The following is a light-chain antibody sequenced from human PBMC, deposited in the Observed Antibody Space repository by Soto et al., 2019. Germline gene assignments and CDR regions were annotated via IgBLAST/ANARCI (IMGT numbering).Light chain of an antibody. J-gene: IGKJ3*01. CDR2: AAS. CDR1: QSISSY. V-gene: IGKV1-39*01. Sequence: DIQMTQSPSSLSASVGDRVTITCRASQSISSYLNWYQQKPGKAPKLLIYAASSLQSGVPSRFSGSGSGTDFTLTISSLQPEDFAVYYCQQYNNWLFTFGPGTKVDIK. CDR3: QQYNNWLFT.